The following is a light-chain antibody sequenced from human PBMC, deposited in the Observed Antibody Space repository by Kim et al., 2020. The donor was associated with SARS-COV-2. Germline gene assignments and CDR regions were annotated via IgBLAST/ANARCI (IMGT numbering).Light chain of an antibody. V-gene: IGKV3-11*01. Sequence: LSSGERATPSCRARQGVRNLLAWYQRKPGQAPRLLLYDASNRATGIPARFSGSGSGTDFTLTISSLEPEDSASYYCQQRADWPLTFGGGTKVDIK. J-gene: IGKJ4*01. CDR1: QGVRNL. CDR2: DAS. CDR3: QQRADWPLT.